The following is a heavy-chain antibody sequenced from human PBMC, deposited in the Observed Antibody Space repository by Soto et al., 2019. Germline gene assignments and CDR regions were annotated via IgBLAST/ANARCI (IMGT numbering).Heavy chain of an antibody. J-gene: IGHJ6*02. Sequence: QVQLVQSGAEVKKPGSSVRVSCKASGTIFSSYTISWVRQAPGQGLEWMGRIIPILGETNSAQKFQGRVTLTADKSTHTAYMELNSLRLEDTAVYYCERGLGGRMDDWGQGTTVTVSS. CDR1: GTIFSSYT. D-gene: IGHD3-16*01. V-gene: IGHV1-69*08. CDR3: ERGLGGRMDD. CDR2: IIPILGET.